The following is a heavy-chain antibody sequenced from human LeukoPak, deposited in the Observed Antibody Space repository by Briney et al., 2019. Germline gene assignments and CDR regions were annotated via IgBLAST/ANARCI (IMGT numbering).Heavy chain of an antibody. Sequence: GGSLRLSCAASGFTFSSYAMSWVRQAPGKGLEWVSAISGSGGSTYYADSVKGRFTISRDNSKNTLYLQMNSLRAEDTAVYYCAKDRRGYYGSGSGPLFDYWGQGTLVTVSS. CDR1: GFTFSSYA. CDR2: ISGSGGST. V-gene: IGHV3-23*01. J-gene: IGHJ4*02. CDR3: AKDRRGYYGSGSGPLFDY. D-gene: IGHD3-10*01.